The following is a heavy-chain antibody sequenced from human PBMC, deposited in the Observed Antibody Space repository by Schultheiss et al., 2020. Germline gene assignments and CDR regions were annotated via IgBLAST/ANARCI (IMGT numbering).Heavy chain of an antibody. Sequence: SETLSLTCTVSGGSISSGGYYWSWIRQHPGKGLEWIGYIYYSGSTYYNPSLKSRVTISVDTSKNQFSLKLSSVTAADTAVYYCARVHNYGLDNWGQGTLVTVSS. CDR3: ARVHNYGLDN. CDR2: IYYSGST. CDR1: GGSISSGGYY. V-gene: IGHV4-31*03. D-gene: IGHD5-18*01. J-gene: IGHJ4*02.